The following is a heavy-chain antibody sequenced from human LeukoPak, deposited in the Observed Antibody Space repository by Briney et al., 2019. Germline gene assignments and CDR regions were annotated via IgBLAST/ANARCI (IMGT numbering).Heavy chain of an antibody. V-gene: IGHV3-23*01. CDR1: GFTFSSYA. CDR3: AKETRSSGYYYVE. D-gene: IGHD3-22*01. CDR2: NSGSGGST. Sequence: GGSLRLSCAASGFTFSSYAMSWVRQAPGKGLEWVSGNSGSGGSTYYADSVKGRFTISRDNSKNTLYLQMNSLRAEDTAVYYCAKETRSSGYYYVEWGQGTLVTVSS. J-gene: IGHJ4*02.